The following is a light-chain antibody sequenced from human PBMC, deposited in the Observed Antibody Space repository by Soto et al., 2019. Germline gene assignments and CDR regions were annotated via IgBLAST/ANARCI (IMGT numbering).Light chain of an antibody. Sequence: DIQMTQSASTLSASVGDRVTVTCRASQSVSSSLAWYQQKPGKAPKLLIYDASILETGVPSRFSGSGSGTEFTLTITSLQPDDSATYYCQHYKIFPLTFGPGTKVEIK. V-gene: IGKV1-5*01. J-gene: IGKJ3*01. CDR1: QSVSSS. CDR2: DAS. CDR3: QHYKIFPLT.